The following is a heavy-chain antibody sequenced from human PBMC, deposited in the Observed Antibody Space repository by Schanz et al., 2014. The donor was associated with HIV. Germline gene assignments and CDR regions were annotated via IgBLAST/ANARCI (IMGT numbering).Heavy chain of an antibody. D-gene: IGHD2-15*01. CDR3: ARGGLGVVAEGNAFDL. J-gene: IGHJ3*01. V-gene: IGHV3-23*04. CDR2: ISGNGDSA. Sequence: VQLVESGGGVVQPGRSLRLSCAASGFTFSSYSMNWVRQAPGKGLEWVSSISGNGDSAYYADSVRGRFTISRDNSLHMLYLEMKSLRAEDTAVYYCARGGLGVVAEGNAFDLWGQGTLVTVSS. CDR1: GFTFSSYS.